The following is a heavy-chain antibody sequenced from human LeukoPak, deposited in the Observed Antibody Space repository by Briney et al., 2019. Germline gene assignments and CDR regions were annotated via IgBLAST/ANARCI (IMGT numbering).Heavy chain of an antibody. J-gene: IGHJ4*02. CDR1: GFSFSGCW. Sequence: GGSLRLSCAASGFSFSGCWMNWVRQAPGKGLEWVASINQDGSERYYVDSVKGRFTISRDNAKKSLYLQMNSLGVEDTAVYYCARDSDPHDYRSSPFDYWGQGTLVTVSS. D-gene: IGHD4-11*01. CDR2: INQDGSER. CDR3: ARDSDPHDYRSSPFDY. V-gene: IGHV3-7*01.